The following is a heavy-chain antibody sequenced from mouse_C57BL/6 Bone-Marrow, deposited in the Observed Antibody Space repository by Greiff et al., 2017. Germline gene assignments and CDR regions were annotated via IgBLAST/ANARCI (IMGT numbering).Heavy chain of an antibody. D-gene: IGHD3-2*02. CDR3: AVDPLRPHFSYYYAMDY. CDR1: GYTFTSYW. Sequence: VKQSCKASGYTFTSYWMQWVKQRPGQGLEWIGEIDPSDSYTNYNQKFKGKATLTVDTSSSTAYMQLSSLTSEDSAVYYCAVDPLRPHFSYYYAMDYWGQGTSVTVSS. J-gene: IGHJ4*01. V-gene: IGHV1-50*01. CDR2: IDPSDSYT.